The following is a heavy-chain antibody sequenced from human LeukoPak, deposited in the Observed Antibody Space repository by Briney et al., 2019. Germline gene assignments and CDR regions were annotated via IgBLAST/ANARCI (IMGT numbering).Heavy chain of an antibody. CDR2: ISGDADLT. J-gene: IGHJ6*02. CDR1: GFTFSSYA. CDR3: AKATTSGAASNYYYYGMDV. V-gene: IGHV3-23*01. Sequence: GGSLRLSCAASGFTFSSYAMSWVRQAPGKGLEWVSVISGDADLTYYTDSVKGRFTISRDNSKNTLYLQMNSLRADDTALYYCAKATTSGAASNYYYYGMDVWGHGTTVTVSS. D-gene: IGHD1-1*01.